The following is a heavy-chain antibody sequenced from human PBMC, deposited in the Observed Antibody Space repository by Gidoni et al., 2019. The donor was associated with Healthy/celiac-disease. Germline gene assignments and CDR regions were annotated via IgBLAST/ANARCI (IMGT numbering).Heavy chain of an antibody. D-gene: IGHD2-15*01. Sequence: EVQLLESGGGLVQPGGSRGLSCAASGFTFRSYAMSWVRQAPGKGLEWVSAISGSGGSTYYADSVKGRFTISRDNSKNTLYLQMNSLRAEDTAVYYCAKALESDIVVVVAATTDYWGQGTLVTVSS. CDR1: GFTFRSYA. CDR3: AKALESDIVVVVAATTDY. V-gene: IGHV3-23*01. CDR2: ISGSGGST. J-gene: IGHJ4*02.